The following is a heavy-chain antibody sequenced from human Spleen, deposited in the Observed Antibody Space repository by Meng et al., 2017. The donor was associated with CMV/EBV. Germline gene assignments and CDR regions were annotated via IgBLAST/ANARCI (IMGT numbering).Heavy chain of an antibody. V-gene: IGHV4-34*01. D-gene: IGHD3-22*01. CDR3: ARGGGRRPRTMIVVVKGSWFDP. Sequence: GSLRLSCAVYGGSFSGYYWSWIRQPPGKGLEWIGEINHSGSTNYNPSLKSRVTISVDTSKNQFSLKLSSVTAADTAVYYCARGGGRRPRTMIVVVKGSWFDPWGQGTLVTVPS. CDR2: INHSGST. CDR1: GGSFSGYY. J-gene: IGHJ5*02.